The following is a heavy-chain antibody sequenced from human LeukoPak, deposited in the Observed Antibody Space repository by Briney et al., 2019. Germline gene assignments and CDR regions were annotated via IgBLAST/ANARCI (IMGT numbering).Heavy chain of an antibody. J-gene: IGHJ3*02. CDR3: ARKFTIHGAFDI. D-gene: IGHD3-10*01. Sequence: PSETLSLTCTVSGGSISSYYWSWIRQPPGKGLEWIGYIYYSGSTNYNPSLKSRVTISVDTSKNQFSLKLSSVTAADTAVYYCARKFTIHGAFDIWGQGTMVTVSS. V-gene: IGHV4-59*08. CDR2: IYYSGST. CDR1: GGSISSYY.